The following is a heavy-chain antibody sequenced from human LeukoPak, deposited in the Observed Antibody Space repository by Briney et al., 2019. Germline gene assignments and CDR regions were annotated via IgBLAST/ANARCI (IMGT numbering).Heavy chain of an antibody. CDR3: ARKGANQVSDY. V-gene: IGHV1-46*01. Sequence: ASVKVSCKASGYTFTNYYMHRVRQAPGQGPEWMGIINPSGGSTTYAQKFQGRVTVTRDMSTSTVYMELSSLRSEDTAVYYCARKGANQVSDYWGQGTLVTVSS. CDR1: GYTFTNYY. CDR2: INPSGGST. J-gene: IGHJ4*02. D-gene: IGHD1-14*01.